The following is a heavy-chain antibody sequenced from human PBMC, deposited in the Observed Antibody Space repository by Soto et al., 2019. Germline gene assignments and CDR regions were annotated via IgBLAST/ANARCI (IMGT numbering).Heavy chain of an antibody. V-gene: IGHV3-7*01. J-gene: IGHJ2*01. CDR1: VCSFICYC. CDR2: IKLDASEK. D-gene: IGHD3-10*01. Sequence: PWLCXRLSWSSGVCSFICYCSMLFRHAPGKGLEWLGTIKLDASEKKYVDSVKGRFTMSRDKAKNSLYLQMERLRAEDTAVYYCPRDSGYGSGDYLNHYLELRGRGPLV. CDR3: PRDSGYGSGDYLNHYLEL.